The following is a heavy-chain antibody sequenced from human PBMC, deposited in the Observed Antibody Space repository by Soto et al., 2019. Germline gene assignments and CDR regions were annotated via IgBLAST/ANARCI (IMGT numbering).Heavy chain of an antibody. J-gene: IGHJ4*02. Sequence: QVQLQESGPGLVKPSQTLSLTCTVSGGSISTVDYWWSWIRQSPDMGLEWIGHIYDGGRTYNNPALRSRVTMSVYTSKSQLSLPLRAVSAADTAVYYCARGPSGDKVDSWGQGTLVTVSS. CDR2: IYDGGRT. CDR3: ARGPSGDKVDS. V-gene: IGHV4-30-4*01. D-gene: IGHD7-27*01. CDR1: GGSISTVDYW.